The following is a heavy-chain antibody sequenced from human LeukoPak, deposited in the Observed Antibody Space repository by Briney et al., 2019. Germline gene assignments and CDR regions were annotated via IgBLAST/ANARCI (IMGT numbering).Heavy chain of an antibody. V-gene: IGHV3-48*03. D-gene: IGHD3-9*01. CDR2: ISSSGNTK. CDR1: GFTFSSYE. Sequence: GGSLRLSCAASGFTFSSYEMNWVRQAPGKGLEWVSYISSSGNTKYHADSVKGRFTISRDNAKNSLYLQVNSLRAEDTAVYYCARDILTGYHQIDYWGQGTLGTVSS. CDR3: ARDILTGYHQIDY. J-gene: IGHJ4*02.